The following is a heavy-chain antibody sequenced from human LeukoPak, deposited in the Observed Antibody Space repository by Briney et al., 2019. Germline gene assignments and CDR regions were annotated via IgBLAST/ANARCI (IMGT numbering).Heavy chain of an antibody. CDR1: GFTFRSYW. V-gene: IGHV3-7*01. Sequence: GGSLRLSCAASGFTFRSYWMSWVRPAPGKGLEWVANINQGGSVKYYVDSVKGRFTISRDDAKNSLYVQMNSLRDEDTAVYYCARVGYSGWNLEYWGQGTLVTVSS. J-gene: IGHJ4*02. CDR2: INQGGSVK. CDR3: ARVGYSGWNLEY. D-gene: IGHD5-12*01.